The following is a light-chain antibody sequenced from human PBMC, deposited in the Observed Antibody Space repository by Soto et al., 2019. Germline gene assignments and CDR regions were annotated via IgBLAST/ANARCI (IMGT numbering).Light chain of an antibody. J-gene: IGKJ5*01. V-gene: IGKV4-1*01. Sequence: VMTQSPDSLAVSLGERATINCKSSQIVLHSSNNENSLAWYQQKAGQRPKLLIYRASTRESGVPDRISGSGSGTDFTLTISSLQAEDVAVYYCQQYYTPIAFGQGTRLEIK. CDR1: QIVLHSSNNENS. CDR3: QQYYTPIA. CDR2: RAS.